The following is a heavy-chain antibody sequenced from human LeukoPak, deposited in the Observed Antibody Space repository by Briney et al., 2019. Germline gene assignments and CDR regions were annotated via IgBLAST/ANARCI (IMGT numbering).Heavy chain of an antibody. V-gene: IGHV3-23*01. D-gene: IGHD5-12*01. CDR2: ISGSGGST. Sequence: GGSLRLSCAASGFTLSNYNMNWARQAPGKGLEWVSSISGSGGSTYYADSVKGRFTISRDNSKKTLYLQMNSLRAEDTALYYCAKEQRGYSGYMVGSCFDPWGQGTLVTVSS. CDR1: GFTLSNYN. CDR3: AKEQRGYSGYMVGSCFDP. J-gene: IGHJ5*02.